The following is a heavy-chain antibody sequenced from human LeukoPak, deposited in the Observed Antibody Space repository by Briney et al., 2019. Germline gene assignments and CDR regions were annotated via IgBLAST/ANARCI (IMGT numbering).Heavy chain of an antibody. CDR3: AKDEQWLVFYYVDY. CDR1: GFTFSSYA. J-gene: IGHJ4*02. V-gene: IGHV3-23*01. CDR2: ISGSGGST. Sequence: PGGSLRLSCAASGFTFSSYAMSWVRQAPGKGLEWVSAISGSGGSTYYADSVKGRFTISRDNSKNTLYLQMNSLRAEDTAIYYCAKDEQWLVFYYVDYWGQGTLVTVSS. D-gene: IGHD6-19*01.